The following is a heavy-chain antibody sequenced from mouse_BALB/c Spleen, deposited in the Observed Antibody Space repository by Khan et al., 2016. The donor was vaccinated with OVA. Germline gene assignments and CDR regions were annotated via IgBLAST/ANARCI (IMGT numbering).Heavy chain of an antibody. D-gene: IGHD2-14*01. CDR3: ARDGAYYRNDGWFAY. Sequence: VKLLESGAELARPGASVKMSCKASSYTFTSYTIHWIKQRPGQGLEWIGYINPSSGYTNYNQKFKDKATLTADKSSTTAYMQLSSLTADDSAVYYCARDGAYYRNDGWFAYWGQGTLVTVSA. CDR1: SYTFTSYT. J-gene: IGHJ3*01. CDR2: INPSSGYT. V-gene: IGHV1-4*01.